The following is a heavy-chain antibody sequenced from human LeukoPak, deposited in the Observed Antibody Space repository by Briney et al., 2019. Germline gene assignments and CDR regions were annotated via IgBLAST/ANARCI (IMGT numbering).Heavy chain of an antibody. J-gene: IGHJ4*02. CDR3: ARDLRVGATRFDY. V-gene: IGHV3-30*02. D-gene: IGHD1-26*01. Sequence: GGSLRPSCAPSGFTLSSYGMHWVRQAPSHGLEWVAFIRSDGSNEYNADSVKGRFTISRDNSKNTLYLQMNSLRAEDTAVYYCARDLRVGATRFDYWGRGTLVTVSS. CDR1: GFTLSSYG. CDR2: IRSDGSNE.